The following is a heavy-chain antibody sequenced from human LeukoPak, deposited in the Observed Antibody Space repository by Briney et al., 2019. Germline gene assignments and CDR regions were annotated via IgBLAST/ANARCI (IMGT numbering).Heavy chain of an antibody. J-gene: IGHJ5*02. D-gene: IGHD1-1*01. Sequence: GASVKVSCKASGGTFSSYAISWVRQAPGQGLEWMGRIIPILGIANYAQKFQGRVTITADKSTSTAYMELSSLRSEDTAVYYCARDAPLGTNWFDPWGQGTLVTVSS. CDR1: GGTFSSYA. V-gene: IGHV1-69*04. CDR3: ARDAPLGTNWFDP. CDR2: IIPILGIA.